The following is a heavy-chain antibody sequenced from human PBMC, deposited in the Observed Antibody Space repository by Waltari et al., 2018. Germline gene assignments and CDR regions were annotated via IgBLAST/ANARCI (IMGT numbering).Heavy chain of an antibody. CDR3: ARDRGRGIYLDS. CDR1: GDSRSGTDW. V-gene: IGHV4-4*02. CDR2: VQRSGRT. J-gene: IGHJ4*02. D-gene: IGHD2-15*01. Sequence: QLQLQESGPGLVKPSGTLSLTCAVSGDSRSGTDWWSWVRQSPGKGLEWIGQVQRSGRTNYNPSFASRVTVSVDTSTNQFSLKVTSATAADTAVYFCARDRGRGIYLDSWGQGTLVTVSP.